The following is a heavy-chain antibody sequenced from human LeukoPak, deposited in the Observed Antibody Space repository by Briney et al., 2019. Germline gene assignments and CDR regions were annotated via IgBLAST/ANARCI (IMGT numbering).Heavy chain of an antibody. CDR3: ARGRVVVVPAATFDY. CDR1: GGSISSGGYY. CDR2: IYHSGST. V-gene: IGHV4-30-2*01. J-gene: IGHJ4*02. D-gene: IGHD2-2*01. Sequence: PSQTLSLTCTVSGGSISSGGYYWSWIRQPPGKGLEWIGYIYHSGSTYYNPSLKSRVTISVDRSKNQFSLKLSSVTAADTAVYYCARGRVVVVPAATFDYWGQGTLVTVSS.